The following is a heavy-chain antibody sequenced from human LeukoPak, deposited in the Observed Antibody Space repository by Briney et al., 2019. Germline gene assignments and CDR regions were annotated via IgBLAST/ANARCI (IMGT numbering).Heavy chain of an antibody. Sequence: SETLSLTCTVSGGSISSSSYYWGWIRQPPGKGLEWIGSIYYSGSTYYNPSLKSRVTISVDRSKNQFSLKLSSVTAADTAVYYCAGELLWFGELSLDYWGQGTLVTVSS. J-gene: IGHJ4*02. CDR3: AGELLWFGELSLDY. CDR2: IYYSGST. D-gene: IGHD3-10*01. V-gene: IGHV4-39*07. CDR1: GGSISSSSYY.